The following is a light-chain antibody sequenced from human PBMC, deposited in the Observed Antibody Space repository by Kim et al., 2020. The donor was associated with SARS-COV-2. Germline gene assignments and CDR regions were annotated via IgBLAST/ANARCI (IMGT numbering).Light chain of an antibody. CDR3: CSYGGNNNLL. CDR1: SSDVGGYNY. Sequence: QSVLAQPPSASGSPGQSVAISCTGTSSDVGGYNYVSWFQQLPGKAPKLIIYEVSKRPSGVPDRFSGSKSGNTASLTVSGLKAEDQADYYCCSYGGNNNLLFGGGTQLTVL. CDR2: EVS. V-gene: IGLV2-8*01. J-gene: IGLJ2*01.